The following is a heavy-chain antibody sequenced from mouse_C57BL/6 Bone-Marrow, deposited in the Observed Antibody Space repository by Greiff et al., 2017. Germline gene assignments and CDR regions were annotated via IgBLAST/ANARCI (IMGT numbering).Heavy chain of an antibody. V-gene: IGHV8-8*01. Sequence: QVTLKESGPGILQPSQTLSLTCSFSGFSLSTFGMGVGWIRQPSGKGLEWLAHIWWDDDKYYNPALKSRLTISEGTSKNQVFLKIANVDTADTATYYCARPDSNYVLFAYWGQGTLVTVSA. D-gene: IGHD2-5*01. CDR2: IWWDDDK. CDR1: GFSLSTFGMG. CDR3: ARPDSNYVLFAY. J-gene: IGHJ3*01.